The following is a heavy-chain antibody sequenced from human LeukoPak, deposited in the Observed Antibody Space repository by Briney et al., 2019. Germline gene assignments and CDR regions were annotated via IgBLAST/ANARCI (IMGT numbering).Heavy chain of an antibody. J-gene: IGHJ4*02. V-gene: IGHV3-23*01. CDR1: GFNFANHA. Sequence: GGSLRLSCAASGFNFANHAMSWVRQTPGKGLGWVSAISGGGDITYYADSVTGRFTISRDNSKDTLFLQMHSLRPGDTAVYYCVREDTPATANYWGRGTLVTISS. CDR3: VREDTPATANY. D-gene: IGHD2-21*02. CDR2: ISGGGDIT.